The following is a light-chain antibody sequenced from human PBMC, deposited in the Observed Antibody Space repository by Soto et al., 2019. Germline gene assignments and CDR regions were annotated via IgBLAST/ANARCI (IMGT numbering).Light chain of an antibody. CDR1: QSVSSY. CDR3: QPRSGWPRGT. J-gene: IGKJ2*02. CDR2: DAS. V-gene: IGKV3-11*01. Sequence: EIVLTQSPATLSLSPGERATLSCRATQSVSSYVAWYQQKPGQAPRLLLHDASNRATGIPARFSGSVSGTDFTLTISSLEPEDFALYFCQPRSGWPRGTFGQWTKLEIK.